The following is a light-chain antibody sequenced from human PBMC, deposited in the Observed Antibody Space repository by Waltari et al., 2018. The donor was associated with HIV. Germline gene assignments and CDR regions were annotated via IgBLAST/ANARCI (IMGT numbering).Light chain of an antibody. CDR3: VLYMGSGSCM. CDR1: SGSVSTSYY. V-gene: IGLV8-61*01. Sequence: QTVVTQEPSFSVSPGGTVTLTCGLSSGSVSTSYYPSWYQQTTGQAPRTLIYSTNTRSSGVPDRFSGSLLGNKAALTITGAQADDESDYYCVLYMGSGSCMFGGGTKLTVL. J-gene: IGLJ3*02. CDR2: STN.